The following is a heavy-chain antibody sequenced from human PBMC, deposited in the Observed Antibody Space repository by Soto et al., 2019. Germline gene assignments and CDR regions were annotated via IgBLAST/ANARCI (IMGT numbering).Heavy chain of an antibody. J-gene: IGHJ3*02. CDR1: GFTFSSYA. CDR2: ISSNGGST. V-gene: IGHV3-64*01. Sequence: GGSLRLSCAASGFTFSSYAMHWVRQAPGKGLEYVSAISSNGGSTYYANSVKGRFTISRDNSKNTLYLQMGSLRAEDMAVYYCARALGYAFDSWGQGTRVTVSS. CDR3: ARALGYAFDS. D-gene: IGHD7-27*01.